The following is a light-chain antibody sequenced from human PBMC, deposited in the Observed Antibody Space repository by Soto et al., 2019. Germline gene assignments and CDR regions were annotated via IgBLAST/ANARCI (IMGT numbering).Light chain of an antibody. CDR3: QDASTLPWT. V-gene: IGKV3-20*01. Sequence: ENVLTQSPGTLSLSPGERASLSCRASQHITSIYLAWYQQKPGRAPRLLVYGTSNRATGIPDRFSGSGSGTDFTLNISRQEPEDCAVYYRQDASTLPWTFGQGTKVDIK. J-gene: IGKJ1*01. CDR2: GTS. CDR1: QHITSIY.